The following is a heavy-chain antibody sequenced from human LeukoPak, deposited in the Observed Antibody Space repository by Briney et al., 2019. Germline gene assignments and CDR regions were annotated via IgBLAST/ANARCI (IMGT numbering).Heavy chain of an antibody. CDR1: GGSISSYY. CDR3: ARGFRASAVAPPYYYYYMDV. J-gene: IGHJ6*03. Sequence: SETLSLTCTVSGGSISSYYWSWIRQPAGKGLEWIGRIYTSGCTNYNPSLKSRVTISVDKSKNQFSLKLSSVTAADTAVYYCARGFRASAVAPPYYYYYMDVWGKGTTVTVSS. D-gene: IGHD4-23*01. V-gene: IGHV4-4*07. CDR2: IYTSGCT.